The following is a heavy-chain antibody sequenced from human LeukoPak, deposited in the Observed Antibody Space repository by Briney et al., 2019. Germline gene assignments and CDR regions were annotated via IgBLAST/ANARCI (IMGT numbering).Heavy chain of an antibody. CDR1: GYTFTSYD. Sequence: ASVKVSCKASGYTFTSYDINWVRQATGQGLEWMGWMNPNSGNTGYAQKFQGRVTITADKSTSTAYMELSSLRSEDTAVYYCARGYYVWGSYRYGHGFDYWGQGTLVTVSS. D-gene: IGHD3-16*02. J-gene: IGHJ4*02. CDR2: MNPNSGNT. CDR3: ARGYYVWGSYRYGHGFDY. V-gene: IGHV1-8*03.